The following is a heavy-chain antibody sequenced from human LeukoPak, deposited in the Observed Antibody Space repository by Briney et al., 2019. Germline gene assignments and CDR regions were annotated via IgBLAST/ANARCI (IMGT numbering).Heavy chain of an antibody. CDR1: GFTFSRCW. D-gene: IGHD3-3*01. J-gene: IGHJ4*02. Sequence: GGSLRLSCAASGFTFSRCWMSWVRQAPGKGLEWVANIKQDGSEKYYVDSVKGRFTISRDNAKNSLYLQMNGLRAEDTAVYYCARHIDSYDFWSGYYIDYWGQGTLVTVSS. CDR2: IKQDGSEK. CDR3: ARHIDSYDFWSGYYIDY. V-gene: IGHV3-7*01.